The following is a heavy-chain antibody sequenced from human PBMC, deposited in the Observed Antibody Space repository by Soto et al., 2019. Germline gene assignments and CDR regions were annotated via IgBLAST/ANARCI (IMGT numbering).Heavy chain of an antibody. CDR3: ALWRGSIAARRDSYYGMDV. CDR2: IYYSGST. J-gene: IGHJ6*02. V-gene: IGHV4-59*08. Sequence: SETLSLTCTVSGGSISSYYWSWIRQPPGKGLEWIGYIYYSGSTNYNPSLKSRVTISVDTSKNQFSLKLSSVTAADTAVYYCALWRGSIAARRDSYYGMDVWGQGTTVTVSS. D-gene: IGHD6-6*01. CDR1: GGSISSYY.